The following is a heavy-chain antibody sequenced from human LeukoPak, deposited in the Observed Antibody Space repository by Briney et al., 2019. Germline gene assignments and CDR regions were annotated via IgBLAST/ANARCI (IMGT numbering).Heavy chain of an antibody. J-gene: IGHJ4*02. CDR1: GFTFSGYA. V-gene: IGHV3-23*01. CDR3: GKSGSRDWDYFEY. Sequence: AGPILRLYCAAAGFTFSGYAMKWIHQAPRKWLHWAATISGDGGDTHYADSVRGRFTISRANSKNTLFMRMNSLRAEDTAVYYCGKSGSRDWDYFEYWGQGTLVTASS. D-gene: IGHD6-19*01. CDR2: ISGDGGDT.